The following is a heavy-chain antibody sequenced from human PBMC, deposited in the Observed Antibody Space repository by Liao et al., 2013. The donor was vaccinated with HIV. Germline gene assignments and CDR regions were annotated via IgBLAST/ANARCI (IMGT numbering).Heavy chain of an antibody. D-gene: IGHD3-3*01. Sequence: QVQLQESGPGLVKPSETLSLTCTVSGGSISSYYWSCIRQPPGKGLEWIGYIYYSGSTNYNPSLKSRVTISVDTSKNQFSLKLSSVTAADTAVYYCARETANYDFWSGYYGTVDGWYFDLWGRGTLVTVSS. J-gene: IGHJ2*01. CDR2: IYYSGST. CDR1: GGSISSYY. CDR3: ARETANYDFWSGYYGTVDGWYFDL. V-gene: IGHV4-59*01.